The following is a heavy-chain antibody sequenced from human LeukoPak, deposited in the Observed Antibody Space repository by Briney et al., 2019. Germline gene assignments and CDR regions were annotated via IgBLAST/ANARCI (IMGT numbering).Heavy chain of an antibody. V-gene: IGHV3-74*01. D-gene: IGHD2-15*01. CDR3: ARAFCPGGSCYGRFDY. CDR1: GLTLSTYW. Sequence: GGSLRLSCEASGLTLSTYWIHWVRQGPGKGPEWVSRINGDGSSTSYADSVKGRFTISRDNAKSTVYLQMNSLTAEDTAVYHCARAFCPGGSCYGRFDYWGQGTLVTVSS. CDR2: INGDGSST. J-gene: IGHJ4*02.